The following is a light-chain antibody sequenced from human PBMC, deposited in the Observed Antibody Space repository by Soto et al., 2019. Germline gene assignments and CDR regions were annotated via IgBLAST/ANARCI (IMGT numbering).Light chain of an antibody. J-gene: IGKJ5*01. CDR3: QKGCD. CDR2: DAS. Sequence: EVMLTQSPATLSLSPGERATLSCRASQSVASYLAWYQQKPGQAPRLLIYDASNRATGIPARFSGSGSGTDFTLTISSLEPEDFSVYYCQKGCDFGQGTRLQMK. V-gene: IGKV3-11*01. CDR1: QSVASY.